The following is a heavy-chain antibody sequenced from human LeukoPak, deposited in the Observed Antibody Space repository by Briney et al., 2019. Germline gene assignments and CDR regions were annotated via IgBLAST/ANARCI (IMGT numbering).Heavy chain of an antibody. J-gene: IGHJ4*02. CDR2: IKYDGSEK. D-gene: IGHD7-27*01. CDR3: ARDDGGETNWGIIDY. V-gene: IGHV3-7*05. Sequence: GESLRLSCAASEFTFSQYWMTWLRQAPGKGLEWVATIKYDGSEKYYADSVKGRFTVSRDNAKNSLFLQMSSLRVEDTAVFYCARDDGGETNWGIIDYWGQGTVVNVFS. CDR1: EFTFSQYW.